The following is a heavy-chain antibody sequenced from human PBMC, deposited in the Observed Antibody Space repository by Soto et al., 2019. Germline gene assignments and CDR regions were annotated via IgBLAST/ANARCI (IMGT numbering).Heavy chain of an antibody. CDR1: GFSFSTYA. Sequence: EVQLLESGGNLVQPGGSLRLSCAASGFSFSTYALTWVRQVPGKGLEWVSGISASGATTYYADSVTGRFTISRANCKNTVFRHMSSLRAEDTALYYCAKWTDTVVEAGLAGGAFDIWGQGTTVTVSS. CDR2: ISASGATT. CDR3: AKWTDTVVEAGLAGGAFDI. V-gene: IGHV3-23*01. D-gene: IGHD2-2*01. J-gene: IGHJ3*02.